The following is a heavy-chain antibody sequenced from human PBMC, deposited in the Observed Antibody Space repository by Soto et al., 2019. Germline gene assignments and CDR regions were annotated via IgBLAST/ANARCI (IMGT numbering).Heavy chain of an antibody. V-gene: IGHV3-15*07. J-gene: IGHJ6*02. Sequence: GSLRLSCAASGFTFSNAWMNWVRQAPGKGLEWVGRIKSKTDGGTTDYAAPVKGRFTISRDDSKNTLYLQMNSLKTEDTAVYYCTTSSRITMRYYYGMDVWGQGTTVTVSS. CDR3: TTSSRITMRYYYGMDV. D-gene: IGHD3-22*01. CDR2: IKSKTDGGTT. CDR1: GFTFSNAW.